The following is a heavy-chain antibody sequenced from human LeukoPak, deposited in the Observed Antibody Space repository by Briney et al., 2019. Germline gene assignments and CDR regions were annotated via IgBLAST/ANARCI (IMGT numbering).Heavy chain of an antibody. CDR3: ARLIVILPAATDAFDI. J-gene: IGHJ3*02. CDR2: IYYSGST. D-gene: IGHD2-2*01. Sequence: PSETLSLTCTVSGGSISSSSYYWGWIRQPPGKGLEWIGSIYYSGSTYYNPSLKSRVTISVDTSKNQFSLKLSSVTAADTAVYYCARLIVILPAATDAFDIWGQGTMVTVSS. CDR1: GGSISSSSYY. V-gene: IGHV4-39*01.